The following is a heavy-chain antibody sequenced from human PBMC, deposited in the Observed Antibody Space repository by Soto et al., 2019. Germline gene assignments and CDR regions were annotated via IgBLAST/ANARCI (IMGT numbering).Heavy chain of an antibody. D-gene: IGHD2-21*02. Sequence: SETLSLTCAVYGGSFSGYYWSWIRQPPGKGLEWIGEINHSGSTNYNPSLKSRVTISVDTSKNQFSLKLSSVTAADTAVYYCARGGRSSGDSDQYYYYMDVWGKGTTVTVSS. CDR3: ARGGRSSGDSDQYYYYMDV. CDR2: INHSGST. J-gene: IGHJ6*03. CDR1: GGSFSGYY. V-gene: IGHV4-34*01.